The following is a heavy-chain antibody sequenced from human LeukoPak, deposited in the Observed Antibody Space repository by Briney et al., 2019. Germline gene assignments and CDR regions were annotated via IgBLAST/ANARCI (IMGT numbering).Heavy chain of an antibody. CDR3: ARSAYPGNSVIED. CDR1: GFTFSSYS. V-gene: IGHV3-21*01. CDR2: ISSSSSYI. J-gene: IGHJ4*02. Sequence: GGSLRLSCAASGFTFSSYSMNWVRQAPGKGLEWVSSISSSSSYIYYADSVKGRFTISRGNAKNSLYLQMNSLRAEDTAVYYCARSAYPGNSVIEDWGRGTLVTVSS. D-gene: IGHD4-23*01.